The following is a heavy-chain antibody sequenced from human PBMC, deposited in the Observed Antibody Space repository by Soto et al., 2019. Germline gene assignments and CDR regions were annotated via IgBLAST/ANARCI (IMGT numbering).Heavy chain of an antibody. J-gene: IGHJ5*02. CDR3: ARRSVVVAASWFDP. Sequence: SETLSLTCTVSGGSISSSSYYWGWIRQPPGKGLGWIGSIYYSGSTYYNPSLKSRVTISVDTSKNQFSLKLSSVTAADTAVYYCARRSVVVAASWFDPWGQGTLVTVSS. CDR2: IYYSGST. V-gene: IGHV4-39*01. D-gene: IGHD2-15*01. CDR1: GGSISSSSYY.